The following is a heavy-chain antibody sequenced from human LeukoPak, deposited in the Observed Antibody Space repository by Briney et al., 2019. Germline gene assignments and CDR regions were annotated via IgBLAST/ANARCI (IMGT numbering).Heavy chain of an antibody. CDR3: AKAPGGGNSGAFDI. Sequence: GGSLRLSCAASGFTFSSYSMNWVRQAPGKGLEWVSYISSSSSTIYYADSVKGRFTISRDNAKNSLYLQMNSLRAEDTALYYCAKAPGGGNSGAFDIWGQGTMVTVSS. CDR2: ISSSSSTI. J-gene: IGHJ3*02. CDR1: GFTFSSYS. D-gene: IGHD4-23*01. V-gene: IGHV3-48*01.